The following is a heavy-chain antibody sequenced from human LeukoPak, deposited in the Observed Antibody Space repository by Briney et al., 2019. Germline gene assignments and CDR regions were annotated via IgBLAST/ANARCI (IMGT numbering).Heavy chain of an antibody. CDR2: IIPILGIA. CDR1: GGTFSSYA. V-gene: IGHV1-69*04. CDR3: ARDPSSSWDMRWFDP. Sequence: SVKVSCKASGGTFSSYAISWVRQAPGQGLEWMGRIIPILGIANYAQKFQGRVTITADKSMSTAYMELSSLRSEDTAVYYCARDPSSSWDMRWFDPWGQGTLVTVSS. J-gene: IGHJ5*02. D-gene: IGHD6-6*01.